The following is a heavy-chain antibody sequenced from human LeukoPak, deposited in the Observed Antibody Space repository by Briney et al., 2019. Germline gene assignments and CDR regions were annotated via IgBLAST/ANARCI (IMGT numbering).Heavy chain of an antibody. CDR3: ARKGGSSGYYTYYFDY. D-gene: IGHD3-22*01. V-gene: IGHV3-23*01. Sequence: VGSLRLSCAASGFTFSTFAMIWVRQPPGKGLEWVSSIFPSGGEIHYADSVRGRFTISRDNSKSTLSLQMNSLRAEDTAVYYCARKGGSSGYYTYYFDYWGQGTLVTVSS. CDR1: GFTFSTFA. J-gene: IGHJ4*02. CDR2: IFPSGGEI.